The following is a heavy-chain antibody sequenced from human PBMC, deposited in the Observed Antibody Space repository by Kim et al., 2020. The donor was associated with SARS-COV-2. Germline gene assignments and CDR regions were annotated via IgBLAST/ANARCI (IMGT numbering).Heavy chain of an antibody. CDR3: ARNRDGDYWFDP. CDR1: GGSISSYY. J-gene: IGHJ5*02. Sequence: SETLSLTCSVSGGSISSYYWSWIRQPPGKGLEWIGYIYDSGSTNYNPSLKSRVTMSVDTSKNQFSLKLSSVTAADTAVYYCARNRDGDYWFDPWGQGTLVTVSS. D-gene: IGHD4-17*01. V-gene: IGHV4-59*01. CDR2: IYDSGST.